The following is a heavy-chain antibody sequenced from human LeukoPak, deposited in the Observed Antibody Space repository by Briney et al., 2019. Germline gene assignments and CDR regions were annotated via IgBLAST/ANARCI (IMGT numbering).Heavy chain of an antibody. CDR2: IYTSGST. CDR3: ARHVPPGDGEFDY. CDR1: GFTFSNSA. Sequence: PGGSLRLSCAASGFTFSNSAMSWVRQAPGKGLEWIGYIYTSGSTNYNPSLKSRVTISVDTSKNQFSLKLSSVTAADTAVYYCARHVPPGDGEFDYWGQGTLVTVSS. D-gene: IGHD4-17*01. V-gene: IGHV4-4*09. J-gene: IGHJ4*02.